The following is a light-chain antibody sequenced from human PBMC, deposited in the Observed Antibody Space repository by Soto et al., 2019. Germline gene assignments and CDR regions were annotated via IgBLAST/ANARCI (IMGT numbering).Light chain of an antibody. CDR2: EVS. CDR3: SSYTHNNTWV. J-gene: IGLJ3*02. CDR1: SSDVGGYNY. V-gene: IGLV2-14*01. Sequence: QSALTQPASVSGSPGQSITISCTGTSSDVGGYNYVSWYQQHPGKAPKLIIYEVSNRPSGVSNRFSGSKSGNTASLTISGLQAEDEADYYCSSYTHNNTWVCGGGTKLTVL.